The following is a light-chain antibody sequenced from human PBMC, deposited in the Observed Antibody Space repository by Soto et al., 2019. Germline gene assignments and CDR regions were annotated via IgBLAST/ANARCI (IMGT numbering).Light chain of an antibody. Sequence: DIGLTHSPATLSSFPGDRVTLSCRASQYINTRLAWYQHRPGQAPRLLIYQTSIRAAGIPARFSAGGTGTDFTLTISGVQPEDFAVYYCHHRQSWPRTFGQGTKVDIK. CDR2: QTS. V-gene: IGKV3-11*01. CDR1: QYINTR. J-gene: IGKJ1*01. CDR3: HHRQSWPRT.